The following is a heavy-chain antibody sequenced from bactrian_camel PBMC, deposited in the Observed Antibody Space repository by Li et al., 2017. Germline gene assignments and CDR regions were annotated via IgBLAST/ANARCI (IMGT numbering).Heavy chain of an antibody. CDR1: GFTFSSYY. V-gene: IGHV3S10*01. D-gene: IGHD2*01. J-gene: IGHJ4*01. CDR2: IESDGST. CDR3: AADEGSTYCSGAPNY. Sequence: VQLVESGGGLVQPGGSLRLSCAASGFTFSSYYMSWVRLIPDREREGVAGIESDGSTSYADSVKGRFTIFADNAKNTLYLQMNSLKPEDTAMYYCAADEGSTYCSGAPNYWGQGTQVTVS.